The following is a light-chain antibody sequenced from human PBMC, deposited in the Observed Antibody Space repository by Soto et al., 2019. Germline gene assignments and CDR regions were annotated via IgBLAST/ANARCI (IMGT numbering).Light chain of an antibody. CDR1: QSVPSDY. CDR3: QQYGSTPRT. Sequence: IVLTQSPVTLAFFPGDRAILSCRASQSVPSDYVAWYQHKPGQAPRLLIFGVFSRATGIPDRFSGSGSGTDFTLTISRLEPEDFAVYYCQQYGSTPRTFGLGTKVDIK. V-gene: IGKV3-20*01. CDR2: GVF. J-gene: IGKJ1*01.